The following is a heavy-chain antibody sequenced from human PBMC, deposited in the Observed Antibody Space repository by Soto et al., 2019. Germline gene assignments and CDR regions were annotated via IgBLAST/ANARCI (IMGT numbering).Heavy chain of an antibody. J-gene: IGHJ4*02. CDR1: GFTFSSYA. CDR3: AKHRMPGTTGEFDDY. CDR2: ISGSGGST. D-gene: IGHD3-10*01. V-gene: IGHV3-23*01. Sequence: PGGSLRLSCAASGFTFSSYAMSWVRQAPGKGLEWVSTISGSGGSTYYADSVKGRFTTSRDNSKNTLYLQMDSLRAEDAAVYYCAKHRMPGTTGEFDDYWGQGTLVTVSS.